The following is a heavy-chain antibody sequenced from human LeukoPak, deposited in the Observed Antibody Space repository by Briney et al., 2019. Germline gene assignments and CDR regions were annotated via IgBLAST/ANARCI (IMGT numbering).Heavy chain of an antibody. D-gene: IGHD3-9*01. CDR1: GFTFSSYG. CDR3: AKDPGLYFDWLTHFDY. J-gene: IGHJ4*02. CDR2: IRYDGSNK. V-gene: IGHV3-30*02. Sequence: PGGSLRLSCAASGFTFSSYGMHWVRQAPGKGLEWVAFIRYDGSNKYYADSVKGRFTISRDNSKNTLYLQMNSLRVEDTAVYYCAKDPGLYFDWLTHFDYWGQGTLVTVSS.